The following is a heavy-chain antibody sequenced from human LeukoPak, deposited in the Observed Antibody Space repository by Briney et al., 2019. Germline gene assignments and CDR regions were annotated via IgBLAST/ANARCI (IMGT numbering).Heavy chain of an antibody. Sequence: PGESLRLSCAASGFTFTTYWMSWVRQAPGKGLEWVSYISSSDSPIYYADSVKGRFTISRDNAKNSLYLQMISLRAEDTAVYYCARELNGAFDPWGQGTLVTVSS. CDR2: ISSSDSPI. V-gene: IGHV3-48*04. CDR1: GFTFTTYW. J-gene: IGHJ5*02. D-gene: IGHD1-1*01. CDR3: ARELNGAFDP.